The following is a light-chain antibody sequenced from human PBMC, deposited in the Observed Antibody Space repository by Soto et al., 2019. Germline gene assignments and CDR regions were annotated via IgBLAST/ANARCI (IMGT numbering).Light chain of an antibody. V-gene: IGLV2-14*01. J-gene: IGLJ1*01. CDR3: SSYSGSTAFYV. CDR1: SSDVGYYNF. Sequence: QLVLTQPASVSGSPGQSITISCTGTSSDVGYYNFVSWYQQHPGKAPKLIIYEVSNRPSGVSNRFSASKSGNTASLTISGLQAEDEADYHCSSYSGSTAFYVFGTGTKVTVL. CDR2: EVS.